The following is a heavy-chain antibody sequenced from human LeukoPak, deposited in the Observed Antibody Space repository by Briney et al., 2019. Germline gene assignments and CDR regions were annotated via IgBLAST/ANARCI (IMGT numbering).Heavy chain of an antibody. J-gene: IGHJ4*02. Sequence: GASVTVSCTASGYTFTGYYMHWVRQAPGQGLEWMGWINPNSGGTNYAQKFQGRVTMTRDTSISTAYMELSSLRSEDTAVYYCATATTVDLEEIGLQGEPAFDYWGQGTLVTVSS. V-gene: IGHV1-2*02. D-gene: IGHD4-17*01. CDR2: INPNSGGT. CDR1: GYTFTGYY. CDR3: ATATTVDLEEIGLQGEPAFDY.